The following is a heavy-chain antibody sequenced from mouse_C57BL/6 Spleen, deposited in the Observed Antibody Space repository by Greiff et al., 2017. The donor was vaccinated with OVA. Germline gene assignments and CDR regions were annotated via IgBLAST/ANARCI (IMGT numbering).Heavy chain of an antibody. V-gene: IGHV5-9-1*02. CDR3: TRGGIYYGYDAWFAY. CDR2: ISSGGDYI. D-gene: IGHD2-2*01. CDR1: GFTFSSYA. J-gene: IGHJ3*01. Sequence: EVQRVESGEGLVKPGGSLKLSCAASGFTFSSYAMSWVRQTPEKRLEWVAYISSGGDYIYYADTVKGRFTISSDNARNTLYLQMSSLKSEDTAMYYCTRGGIYYGYDAWFAYWGQGTLVTVSA.